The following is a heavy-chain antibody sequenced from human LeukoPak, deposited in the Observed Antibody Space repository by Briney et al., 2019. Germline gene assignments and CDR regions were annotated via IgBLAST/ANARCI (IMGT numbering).Heavy chain of an antibody. CDR1: GASFSAYY. CDR2: INHSGST. Sequence: PSETLSLTCALNGASFSAYYWSWIRQPPGKGLEWIGEINHSGSTNYNPSLKSRVTISVDTSNNQFSLKLSSVTAADTAVYYCARDHTDIAAAGTNYFDYWGQGTLVTVSS. CDR3: ARDHTDIAAAGTNYFDY. V-gene: IGHV4-34*01. J-gene: IGHJ4*02. D-gene: IGHD6-13*01.